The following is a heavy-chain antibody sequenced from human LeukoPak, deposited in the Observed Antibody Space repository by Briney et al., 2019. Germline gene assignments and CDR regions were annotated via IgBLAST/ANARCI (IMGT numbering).Heavy chain of an antibody. V-gene: IGHV3-23*01. Sequence: GGSLRLSCAASGFTFSSYAMSWVRQAPGKGLEWVSAISGSGGSTYYADSVKGRFTISRDNSKNTLYLQMNSLRAEDTAVYYCAKDLNHPYNWAPGGTAFDIWGQGTMVTVSS. CDR2: ISGSGGST. CDR1: GFTFSSYA. D-gene: IGHD1-20*01. J-gene: IGHJ3*02. CDR3: AKDLNHPYNWAPGGTAFDI.